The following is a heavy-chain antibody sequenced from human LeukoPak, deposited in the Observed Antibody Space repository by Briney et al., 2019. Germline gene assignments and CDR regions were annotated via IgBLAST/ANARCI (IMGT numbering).Heavy chain of an antibody. CDR1: GGSISSYY. J-gene: IGHJ4*02. V-gene: IGHV4-59*08. D-gene: IGHD5-18*01. CDR3: ARRDTAMVLFDY. Sequence: SETLSLPCTVSGGSISSYYWSWIRQPPGKGLEWIGYIYYSGSTNYNPSLKSRVTISVDTSKNQFSLKLSSVTAADTAVYYCARRDTAMVLFDYWGQGTLVTVSS. CDR2: IYYSGST.